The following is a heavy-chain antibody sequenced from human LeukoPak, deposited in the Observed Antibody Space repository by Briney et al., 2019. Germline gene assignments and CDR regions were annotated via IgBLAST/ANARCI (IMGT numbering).Heavy chain of an antibody. CDR2: ISAYNGNT. V-gene: IGHV1-18*01. Sequence: ASVKVSCKASGYTFTSYGISWVRQAPGQGLEWMGWISAYNGNTNYAQKLQGRVTMTTDTSTSTAYMELRSLRSDDTAVCYCAREMATKLYYYYGMDVWGQGTTVTVSS. CDR1: GYTFTSYG. J-gene: IGHJ6*02. CDR3: AREMATKLYYYYGMDV. D-gene: IGHD5-24*01.